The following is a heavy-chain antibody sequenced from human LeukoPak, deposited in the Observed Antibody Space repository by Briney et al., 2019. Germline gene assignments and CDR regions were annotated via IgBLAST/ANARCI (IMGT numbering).Heavy chain of an antibody. Sequence: ASVKVSCKASGYDFTKYAVQWVRQAPGQGLEWMGWINPNSGGTNYAQKFQGRVTMTRDTSISTAYMELSRLRSDDTAVYYCARAKDYYGSGSYNPAFDYWGQGTLVTVSS. V-gene: IGHV1-2*02. CDR2: INPNSGGT. CDR3: ARAKDYYGSGSYNPAFDY. D-gene: IGHD3-10*01. J-gene: IGHJ4*02. CDR1: GYDFTKYA.